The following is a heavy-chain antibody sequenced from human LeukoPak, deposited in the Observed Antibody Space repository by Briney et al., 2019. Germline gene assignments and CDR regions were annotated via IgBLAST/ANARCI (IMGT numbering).Heavy chain of an antibody. V-gene: IGHV5-51*01. Sequence: GESLKISCKGSGYIFTSYWIGWVRQMPGKGLEWMGIIYPGDSDTRYSPSFQGQVTISADKSISTAYLQWSSLKASDTAMYYCVRQPPNSMRSFDYWGQGTLVTVSS. CDR1: GYIFTSYW. CDR2: IYPGDSDT. D-gene: IGHD2-8*01. CDR3: VRQPPNSMRSFDY. J-gene: IGHJ4*02.